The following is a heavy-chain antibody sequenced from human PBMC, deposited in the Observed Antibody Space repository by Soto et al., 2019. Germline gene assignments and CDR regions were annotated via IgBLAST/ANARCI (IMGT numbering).Heavy chain of an antibody. CDR2: IYHSGST. V-gene: IGHV4-4*02. Sequence: SETLSLTCAVSGGSISSSNWWSWVRQPPGKGLEWIGEIYHSGSTNYSPSLKSRVTISVDKSKNQFSLKLSSVTAADTAVYYCARGAEMATIKYYYYGMDVWGQGTTVTVSS. J-gene: IGHJ6*02. D-gene: IGHD5-12*01. CDR3: ARGAEMATIKYYYYGMDV. CDR1: GGSISSSNW.